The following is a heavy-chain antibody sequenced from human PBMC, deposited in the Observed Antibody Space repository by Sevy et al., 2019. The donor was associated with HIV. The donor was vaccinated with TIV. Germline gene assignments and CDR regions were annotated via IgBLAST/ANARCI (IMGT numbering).Heavy chain of an antibody. V-gene: IGHV3-7*01. D-gene: IGHD3-10*01. J-gene: IGHJ6*02. CDR2: IRQDGSEK. Sequence: GGYLRLSCAVSGFTFRNFWMSWVRQAPGKGLEWVANIRQDGSEKYYVDSVRGRFTISRDNAKNSLFLQLNSLGADDTAIYYCAKSYFGSGTSYGMDLWGRGTTVTVSS. CDR3: AKSYFGSGTSYGMDL. CDR1: GFTFRNFW.